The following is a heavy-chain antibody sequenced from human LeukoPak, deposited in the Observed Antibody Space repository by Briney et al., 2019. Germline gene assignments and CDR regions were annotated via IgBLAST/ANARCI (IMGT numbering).Heavy chain of an antibody. J-gene: IGHJ4*02. D-gene: IGHD6-13*01. CDR3: ARGGARIIAAAGTV. CDR2: IYYSGST. Sequence: ESLKISCKGSGYSFTSYWIGWVRQMPGKGLEWIGYIYYSGSTNYNPSLKSRVTISVDTSKNQFSLKLSSVTAADTAVYYCARGGARIIAAAGTVWGQGTLVTVSS. V-gene: IGHV4-59*01. CDR1: GYSFTSYW.